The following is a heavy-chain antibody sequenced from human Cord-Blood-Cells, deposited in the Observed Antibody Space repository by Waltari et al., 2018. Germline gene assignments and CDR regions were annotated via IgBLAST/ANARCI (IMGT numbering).Heavy chain of an antibody. CDR3: ARDLADAFDI. J-gene: IGHJ3*02. Sequence: QVQLVESGGGVVQPGRSLRLSCAASGFTFSSYAMHWVRQAPGKGLEWVAVISYDGSNKYYADSVKGRFTISRDNSKNTLYLQMNSLRAEDTAVYYCARDLADAFDIWGQGTMVTVS. CDR1: GFTFSSYA. V-gene: IGHV3-30-3*01. CDR2: ISYDGSNK.